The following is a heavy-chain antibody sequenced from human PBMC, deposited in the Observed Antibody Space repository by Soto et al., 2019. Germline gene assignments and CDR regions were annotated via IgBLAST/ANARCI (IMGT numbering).Heavy chain of an antibody. D-gene: IGHD4-17*01. J-gene: IGHJ4*02. CDR1: GFTFSSYG. Sequence: QVQLVESGGGVVQPGRSLRLSCAASGFTFSSYGMHWDRQAPGKGLEWVAVIWYDGSNKYYADSVKGRFTISRDNSKNTPYLQMNSLRAEDTAVYYCARDPWYGDYAFVYWGQGTLVTVSS. V-gene: IGHV3-33*01. CDR3: ARDPWYGDYAFVY. CDR2: IWYDGSNK.